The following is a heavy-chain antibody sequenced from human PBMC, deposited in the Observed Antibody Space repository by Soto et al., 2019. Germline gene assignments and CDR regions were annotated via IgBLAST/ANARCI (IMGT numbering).Heavy chain of an antibody. Sequence: QAQLVESGGGVVQPGRSLRLSCVASGFTFSSYAMHWVRQAPGKGLEWVAVISYDGSNKYYADSVKGRFTISRDNSKNTLYLQMNSLRAEDTAVYYCARTAVADLNDAFDIWGQGTMVTVSS. J-gene: IGHJ3*02. V-gene: IGHV3-30-3*01. CDR2: ISYDGSNK. CDR3: ARTAVADLNDAFDI. D-gene: IGHD6-19*01. CDR1: GFTFSSYA.